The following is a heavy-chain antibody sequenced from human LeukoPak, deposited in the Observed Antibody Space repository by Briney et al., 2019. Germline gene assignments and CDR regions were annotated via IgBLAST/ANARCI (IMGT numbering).Heavy chain of an antibody. Sequence: PSETLSLTCAVYGGSFSGYYWSWIRQPPGKGLEWIGEINHSGSTNYNPSLKSRVTILVDTSKNQFSLKLSSVTAADTAVYYCARGLEGYGSGSWGQGTLVTVSS. J-gene: IGHJ4*02. CDR3: ARGLEGYGSGS. V-gene: IGHV4-34*01. D-gene: IGHD3-10*01. CDR1: GGSFSGYY. CDR2: INHSGST.